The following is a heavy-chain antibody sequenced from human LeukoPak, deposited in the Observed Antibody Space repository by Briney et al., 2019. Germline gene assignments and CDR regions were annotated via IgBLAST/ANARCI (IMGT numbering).Heavy chain of an antibody. CDR1: GGSISSYY. J-gene: IGHJ4*02. D-gene: IGHD2-21*01. CDR2: IYYSGTT. CDR3: ASGGDVNTRGGNYFDF. V-gene: IGHV4-59*01. Sequence: SETLSLTCNVFGGSISSYYWSWIRQPPGKGLEWIGFIYYSGTTNYNPSLKSRVVISLDTSQNQFSLKLSSVTSADTAVYYCASGGDVNTRGGNYFDFWGQGALVTVSS.